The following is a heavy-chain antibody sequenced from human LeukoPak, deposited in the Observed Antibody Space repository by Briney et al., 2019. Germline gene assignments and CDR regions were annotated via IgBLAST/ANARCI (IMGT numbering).Heavy chain of an antibody. CDR3: ATVSYRFNWFDP. CDR1: GYTLTDLS. Sequence: GASVKVSCKGSGYTLTDLSMHWVRQAPGKGLEWMGGFDPEDGETIYAQKFQGRVTMTEDTSTDTAYMELSSLRSEDTAVYYCATVSYRFNWFDPWGQGTLVTVSS. V-gene: IGHV1-24*01. CDR2: FDPEDGET. J-gene: IGHJ5*02. D-gene: IGHD1-26*01.